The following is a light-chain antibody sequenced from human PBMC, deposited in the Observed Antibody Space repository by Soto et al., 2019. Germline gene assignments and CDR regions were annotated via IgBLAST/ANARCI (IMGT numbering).Light chain of an antibody. CDR2: GAS. V-gene: IGKV3-15*01. Sequence: EIVMTQSPATLSVSPGERATLSCRASQSVSSNLAWYQQKPGQAPRLLIYGASTRATGIPARFSGSGSGTEFTLTISSLQSEDFAVYCCQKYNNWPITFGQGTRLEIK. J-gene: IGKJ5*01. CDR3: QKYNNWPIT. CDR1: QSVSSN.